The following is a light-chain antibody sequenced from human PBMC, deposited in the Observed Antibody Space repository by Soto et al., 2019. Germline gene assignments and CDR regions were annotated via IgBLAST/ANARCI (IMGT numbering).Light chain of an antibody. CDR3: QQYGSSQT. CDR2: GAS. Sequence: EIGLTQSPGTLSLSPGERATLSCRASQSVSSSYLAWYQQKPGQAPRLLIYGASSRATGIPDRFSGSVSGTESALSISRLEPEDFAVYYCQQYGSSQTFGQGTKVEVK. CDR1: QSVSSSY. J-gene: IGKJ1*01. V-gene: IGKV3-20*01.